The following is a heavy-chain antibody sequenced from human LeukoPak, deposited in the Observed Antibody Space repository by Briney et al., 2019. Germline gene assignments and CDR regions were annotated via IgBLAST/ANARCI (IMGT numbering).Heavy chain of an antibody. J-gene: IGHJ4*02. CDR2: LDYVGST. Sequence: PSETLSRTCTVSGGSISSYYWSWIRQPPGKGLEWIGSLDYVGSTYYNPSLKSRVTISLDTSKNQFSLKLSSVTAADTAVYYCARRRRGDFDDSIDYWGQGTLVTVSS. CDR3: ARRRRGDFDDSIDY. D-gene: IGHD4-17*01. V-gene: IGHV4-59*12. CDR1: GGSISSYY.